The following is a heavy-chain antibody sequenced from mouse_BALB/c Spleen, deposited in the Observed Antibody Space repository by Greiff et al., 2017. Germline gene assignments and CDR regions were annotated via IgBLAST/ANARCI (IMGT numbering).Heavy chain of an antibody. Sequence: EVKLVESGGGLVKPGGSLKLSCAASGFTFSSYAMSWVRQTPEKRLEGVASISSGGSTYYPDSVKGRFTISRDNARNILYLQMSSLRSEDTAMYYCARGGLLDAMDYWGQGTSVTVSS. CDR2: ISSGGST. CDR1: GFTFSSYA. V-gene: IGHV5-6-5*01. CDR3: ARGGLLDAMDY. D-gene: IGHD2-10*01. J-gene: IGHJ4*01.